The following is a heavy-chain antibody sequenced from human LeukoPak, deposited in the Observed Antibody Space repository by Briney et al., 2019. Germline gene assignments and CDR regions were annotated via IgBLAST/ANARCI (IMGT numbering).Heavy chain of an antibody. CDR3: ASPGTEYSSGWYDY. Sequence: GGSLRLSCAASGFTVSSNYMSWVRQAPGKGLEWVSVIYSGGSTYYADSVKGRFTISRDNSKNTLYLQMNSLRAEDTAVYYCASPGTEYSSGWYDYWGQGTLVTVSS. CDR2: IYSGGST. CDR1: GFTVSSNY. V-gene: IGHV3-53*01. J-gene: IGHJ4*02. D-gene: IGHD6-19*01.